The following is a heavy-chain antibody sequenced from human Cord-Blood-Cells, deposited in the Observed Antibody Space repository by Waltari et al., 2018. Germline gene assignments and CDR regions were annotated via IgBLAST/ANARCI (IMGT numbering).Heavy chain of an antibody. CDR1: GYSISSTNW. CDR2: IYYSGST. J-gene: IGHJ4*02. V-gene: IGHV4-28*01. CDR3: ARSTGDRGGMLDY. D-gene: IGHD7-27*01. Sequence: QVQLQESGPGLAKSSDTLSLTCAVSGYSISSTNWWGWIRQPPGKGLEWIGYIYYSGSTYYNPSLKSRVTMSVDTSKNQFSLKLSSVTAVDTAVYYCARSTGDRGGMLDYWGQGTLVTVSS.